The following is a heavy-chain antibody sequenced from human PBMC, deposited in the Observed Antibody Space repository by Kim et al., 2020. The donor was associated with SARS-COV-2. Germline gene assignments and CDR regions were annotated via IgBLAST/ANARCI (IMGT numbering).Heavy chain of an antibody. J-gene: IGHJ5*02. D-gene: IGHD2-15*01. Sequence: SETLSLTCTVSGGSISSSSYYWGWIRQPPGKGLEWIGSIYYSGSTYYNPSLKSRVTISVDTSKNQFSLKLSSVTAADTAVYYCATKREAYCSGGSCSAGWFDPWGQGTLVTVSS. CDR1: GGSISSSSYY. V-gene: IGHV4-39*01. CDR2: IYYSGST. CDR3: ATKREAYCSGGSCSAGWFDP.